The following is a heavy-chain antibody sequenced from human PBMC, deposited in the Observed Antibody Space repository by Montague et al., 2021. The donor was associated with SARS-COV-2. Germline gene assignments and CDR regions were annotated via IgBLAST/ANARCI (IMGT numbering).Heavy chain of an antibody. CDR2: IYDSGIV. CDR1: GGSIRNYY. Sequence: SETLSLTCAVSGGSIRNYYWSWIRQPPGRGLEWIAYIYDSGIVDYNPSLKSRVTILVDTSKNQFSLKLSSVTAADTAVYYCAAQTDYYYYSLDVWGQGTTATVS. V-gene: IGHV4-59*08. J-gene: IGHJ6*02. CDR3: AAQTDYYYYSLDV.